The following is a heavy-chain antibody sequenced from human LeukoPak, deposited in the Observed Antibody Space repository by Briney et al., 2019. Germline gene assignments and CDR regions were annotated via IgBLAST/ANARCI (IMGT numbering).Heavy chain of an antibody. CDR3: AREMRYSYGYPFDC. CDR2: INPNSGGT. V-gene: IGHV1-2*02. D-gene: IGHD5-18*01. Sequence: ASVKVSCKASGYTFTGYYMHWVRQAPGQGLEWMGWINPNSGGTNYAQKFQGRVTMTRDTSISTAYMELSRLRSDDTAVYYCAREMRYSYGYPFDCWGQGTLVTVSS. J-gene: IGHJ4*02. CDR1: GYTFTGYY.